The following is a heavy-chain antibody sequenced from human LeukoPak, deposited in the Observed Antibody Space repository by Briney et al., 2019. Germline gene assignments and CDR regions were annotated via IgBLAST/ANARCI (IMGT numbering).Heavy chain of an antibody. V-gene: IGHV3-64*01. CDR1: GFTFSSYA. CDR2: ISSNGGST. Sequence: GGSLRLSCAASGFTFSSYAMHWVRQAPGKGLEYVSAISSNGGSTYYANSVKGRSTISRDNSKNTLYLQMGSLRAEDMAVYYCARDGLDTAIDVNYYGMDVWGQGTTVTVSS. J-gene: IGHJ6*02. CDR3: ARDGLDTAIDVNYYGMDV. D-gene: IGHD5-18*01.